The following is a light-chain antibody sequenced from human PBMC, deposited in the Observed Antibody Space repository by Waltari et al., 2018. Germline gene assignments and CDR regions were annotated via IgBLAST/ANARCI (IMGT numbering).Light chain of an antibody. Sequence: IVLTHSPGTLSLYPGERATLPCRASQSVSRTLAWYQQNPGQAPRLLIYGAPTRAAGIPDRFSGSGSGTDFSLTISRLEPEDFAVYYCQHYVRLPVTFGQGTKVEIK. CDR1: QSVSRT. V-gene: IGKV3-20*01. J-gene: IGKJ1*01. CDR3: QHYVRLPVT. CDR2: GAP.